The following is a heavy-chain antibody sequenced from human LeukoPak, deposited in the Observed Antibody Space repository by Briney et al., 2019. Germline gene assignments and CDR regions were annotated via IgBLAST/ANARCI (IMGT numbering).Heavy chain of an antibody. Sequence: GGSLRLSCAASGFTFSSYAMCWVRQAPGKGLEWVSAISGSGGSTYYADSVKGRFTISRDNSKNTLYLQMNSLRAEDTAVYYCARDGGGLVVVPAGYGMDVWGQGTTVTVSS. CDR2: ISGSGGST. CDR3: ARDGGGLVVVPAGYGMDV. J-gene: IGHJ6*02. V-gene: IGHV3-23*01. D-gene: IGHD2-2*01. CDR1: GFTFSSYA.